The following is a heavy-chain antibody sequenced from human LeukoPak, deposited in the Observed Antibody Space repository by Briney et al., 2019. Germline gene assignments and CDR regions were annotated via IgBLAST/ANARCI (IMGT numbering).Heavy chain of an antibody. V-gene: IGHV4-39*01. CDR3: ARIFRGVIIAVDY. Sequence: SETLSLTCTVSGXSISSSSYYWGWIRQPPGKGLEWIGSIYYSGTSYYNPSLKSRVTISVDTSKNQFSLRLTSVTAADTAVYYCARIFRGVIIAVDYWGQGTLVTVSS. CDR2: IYYSGTS. CDR1: GXSISSSSYY. J-gene: IGHJ4*02. D-gene: IGHD3-10*01.